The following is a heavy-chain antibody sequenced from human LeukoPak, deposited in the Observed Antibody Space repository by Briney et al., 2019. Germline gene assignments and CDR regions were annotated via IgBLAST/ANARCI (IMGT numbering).Heavy chain of an antibody. CDR2: IRYDGSNK. D-gene: IGHD1-7*01. Sequence: PGGSLRLSCAASGFTFSSYGMHWVRQAPGKGLEWVAFIRYDGSNKYYADSVKGRFTISRDNSKNTLYLQMNSLRAEDTAVYYCAKGTDNWNSPLDYWGQGTLVTVSS. CDR1: GFTFSSYG. V-gene: IGHV3-30*02. CDR3: AKGTDNWNSPLDY. J-gene: IGHJ4*02.